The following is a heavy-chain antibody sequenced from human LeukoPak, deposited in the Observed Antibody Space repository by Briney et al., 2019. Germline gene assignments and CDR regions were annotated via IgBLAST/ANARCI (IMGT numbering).Heavy chain of an antibody. CDR3: ARDPTTDIVVVPAAIPIPRYYYYYGMDV. D-gene: IGHD2-2*01. J-gene: IGHJ6*02. CDR2: ISAYNGNT. V-gene: IGHV1-18*01. CDR1: GYTFTSYG. Sequence: ASVKVSCKASGYTFTSYGISWVRQAPGQGLEWMGWISAYNGNTNYAQKLQGRVTMTTDTSTSAAYMELRSLRSDDTAVYYCARDPTTDIVVVPAAIPIPRYYYYYGMDVWGQGTTVTVSS.